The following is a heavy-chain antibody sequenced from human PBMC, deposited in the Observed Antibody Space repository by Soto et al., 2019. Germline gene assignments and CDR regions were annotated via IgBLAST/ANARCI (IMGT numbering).Heavy chain of an antibody. CDR2: IYYSGST. D-gene: IGHD3-3*01. J-gene: IGHJ5*02. CDR1: GGSISSSSYY. V-gene: IGHV4-39*01. Sequence: NPSETLSLTCTVSGGSISSSSYYWCWIRHPPGKGLEWIGSIYYSGSTYYNPSLKSRVTISVDTSKNQFSLKLSSVTAADTAVYYCARHLITIFGVDYNWFDPWGQGTLVTVSS. CDR3: ARHLITIFGVDYNWFDP.